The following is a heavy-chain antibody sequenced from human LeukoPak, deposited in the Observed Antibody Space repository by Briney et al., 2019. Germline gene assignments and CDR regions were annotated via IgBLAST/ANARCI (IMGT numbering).Heavy chain of an antibody. CDR2: INHSGST. CDR3: ARVPWLEGNFDY. CDR1: GGSFSGYY. J-gene: IGHJ4*02. Sequence: SETLSLTCAVYGGSFSGYYWSWIRQPPGKGLEWIGEINHSGSTNYNPSLKSRVTISVDTSKNQFSLKLSSVTAADTAVYYCARVPWLEGNFDYWGQGTLVTVSS. V-gene: IGHV4-34*01. D-gene: IGHD6-19*01.